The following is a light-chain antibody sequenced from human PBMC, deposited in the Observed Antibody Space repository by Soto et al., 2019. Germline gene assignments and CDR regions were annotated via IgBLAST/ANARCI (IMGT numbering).Light chain of an antibody. V-gene: IGKV3-11*01. CDR2: GAF. CDR3: QQRNIWTPVT. J-gene: IGKJ1*01. CDR1: PSVTNY. Sequence: EIVVTQSPATLSLSPGERATLSCRASPSVTNYLAWYQQKPGQAPRLLIYGAFNRATGIPARFSGSGSGADFNITISSLEPEDFAVYYCQQRNIWTPVTFGQGTKVDI.